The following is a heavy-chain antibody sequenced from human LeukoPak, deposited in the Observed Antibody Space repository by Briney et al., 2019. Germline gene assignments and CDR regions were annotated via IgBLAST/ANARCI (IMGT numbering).Heavy chain of an antibody. D-gene: IGHD6-13*01. Sequence: GASVKVSCKAFGYTFTSYYMHWVRQAPGQGLEWMGIINPSGGSTSYAQKFQGRVTMTRDTSTSTVYMELSSLRSEDTAVYYCARDIPPGSGYSSSWDYYYGMDVWGQGTTVTVSS. CDR3: ARDIPPGSGYSSSWDYYYGMDV. J-gene: IGHJ6*02. CDR2: INPSGGST. V-gene: IGHV1-46*01. CDR1: GYTFTSYY.